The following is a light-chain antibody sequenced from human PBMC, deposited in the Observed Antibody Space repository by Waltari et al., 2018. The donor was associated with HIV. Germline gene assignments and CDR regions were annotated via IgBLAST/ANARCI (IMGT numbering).Light chain of an antibody. J-gene: IGLJ1*01. Sequence: SYVLTQPPSVAVAPGQTARLTWGGNNIRSKSVHWSQPKQGQAPVLVVYDDRDRPSGIPERFSGSNFGNTATLTISRVEAGDQADYYCHLWDRDTDHYVFGTGTKVTVL. CDR1: NIRSKS. CDR3: HLWDRDTDHYV. V-gene: IGLV3-21*02. CDR2: DDR.